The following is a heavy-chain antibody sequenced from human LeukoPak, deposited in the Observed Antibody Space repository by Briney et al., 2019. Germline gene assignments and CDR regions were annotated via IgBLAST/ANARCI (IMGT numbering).Heavy chain of an antibody. D-gene: IGHD3-16*01. Sequence: PSEILSLTCTVSDDSISDYYRGWIRQPPGKGLEWIGYFYNSGRSTYNPSLKSRVTISADTSKNHFSLKLNSVTAADTAVYYCTRGAGWLIDYWGQGILVTVSS. CDR3: TRGAGWLIDY. V-gene: IGHV4-59*01. J-gene: IGHJ4*02. CDR2: FYNSGRS. CDR1: DDSISDYY.